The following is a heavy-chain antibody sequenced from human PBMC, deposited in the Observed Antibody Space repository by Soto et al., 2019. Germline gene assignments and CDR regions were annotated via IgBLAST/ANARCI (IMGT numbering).Heavy chain of an antibody. CDR2: ITPIFRAT. D-gene: IGHD3-22*01. V-gene: IGHV1-69*13. Sequence: SVKVSCKASGGTFSSDGISWVRQAPGQGLEWVGGITPIFRATKYAQKFQGRVTITADESTSTAYMELSSLRSEDTAVYYCARGRDTHYYDSSGYSGWYFDLWGRGTLVTVSS. CDR3: ARGRDTHYYDSSGYSGWYFDL. J-gene: IGHJ2*01. CDR1: GGTFSSDG.